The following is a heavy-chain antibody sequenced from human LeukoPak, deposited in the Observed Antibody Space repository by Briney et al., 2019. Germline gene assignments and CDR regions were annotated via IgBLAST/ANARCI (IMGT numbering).Heavy chain of an antibody. Sequence: ASVKVSCKLSGGTFGRHAISWVRQAPGQGLEWMGWISAYNGNTNYAQKLQGRVTMATDTSTSTAYMELRSLRSDDTAVYYCARDSSWGITMIVVVRGPSFDYWGQGTLVTVSS. D-gene: IGHD3-22*01. V-gene: IGHV1-18*01. CDR1: GGTFGRHA. J-gene: IGHJ4*02. CDR2: ISAYNGNT. CDR3: ARDSSWGITMIVVVRGPSFDY.